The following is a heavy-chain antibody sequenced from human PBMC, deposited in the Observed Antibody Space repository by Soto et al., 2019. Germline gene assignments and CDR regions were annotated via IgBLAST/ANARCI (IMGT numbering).Heavy chain of an antibody. D-gene: IGHD3-22*01. V-gene: IGHV3-23*01. CDR2: ISGSGGST. Sequence: EVQMLEPGGGLVQPGGSLRLSCAASGFTFSSYAMSWVRQAPGKGLEWVSAISGSGGSTYYADSVKGRFTISRDNSKNTLYLQMNSRRAEDTAVYYCAKRGEHSSGYPWGDYYGMDVWGQGTTVTVSS. J-gene: IGHJ6*02. CDR3: AKRGEHSSGYPWGDYYGMDV. CDR1: GFTFSSYA.